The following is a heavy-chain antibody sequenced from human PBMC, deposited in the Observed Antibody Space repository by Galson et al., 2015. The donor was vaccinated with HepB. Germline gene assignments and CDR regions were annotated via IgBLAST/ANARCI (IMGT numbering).Heavy chain of an antibody. CDR2: ISYDGTNK. V-gene: IGHV3-30*18. CDR1: GFTFSTSG. J-gene: IGHJ3*02. D-gene: IGHD3-22*01. CDR3: AKEALPYYYDSSGYYYPTYAFDI. Sequence: SLRLSCAASGFTFSTSGMHWVRQAPGKGLEWLAVISYDGTNKYYADSVKGRFTISRDNSKNTLYLQMNSLRAEDTAVYYCAKEALPYYYDSSGYYYPTYAFDIWGQGTMVTVSS.